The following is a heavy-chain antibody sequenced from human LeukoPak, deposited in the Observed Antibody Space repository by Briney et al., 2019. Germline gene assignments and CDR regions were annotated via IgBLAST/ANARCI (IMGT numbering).Heavy chain of an antibody. CDR2: IQRSGSIT. D-gene: IGHD3-10*01. V-gene: IGHV3-11*04. Sequence: GGSLRLSCAGSGFTFSDYYMSWFRQAPGKGLEWVSCIQRSGSITYYADSVKGRFTISRDNAKNTLYLQMNSLRAEDTAIYYCTRGGVDYWGQGTLVTVSS. CDR3: TRGGVDY. CDR1: GFTFSDYY. J-gene: IGHJ4*02.